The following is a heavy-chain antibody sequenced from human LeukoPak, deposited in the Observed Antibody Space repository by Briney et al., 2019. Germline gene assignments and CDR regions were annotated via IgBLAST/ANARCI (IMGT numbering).Heavy chain of an antibody. CDR1: GYTFASYD. CDR2: MNPNRGDT. D-gene: IGHD3-16*01. V-gene: IGHV1-8*01. CDR3: ARSGAEITRLYDY. J-gene: IGHJ4*02. Sequence: ASVKVSCKASGYTFASYDIHWVRQATGQGLEWMGRMNPNRGDTDYAQKLQGRVTMTTDTSTSTAYMELRSLKSDDTAVYYCARSGAEITRLYDYWGQGTLVTVSS.